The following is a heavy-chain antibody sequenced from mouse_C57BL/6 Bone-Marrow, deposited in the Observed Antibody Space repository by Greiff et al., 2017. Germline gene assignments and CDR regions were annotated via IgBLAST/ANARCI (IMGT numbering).Heavy chain of an antibody. CDR3: ARRYYGSSTYYAMDY. CDR2: ISSGSSTI. D-gene: IGHD1-1*01. V-gene: IGHV5-17*01. J-gene: IGHJ4*01. CDR1: GFTFSDYG. Sequence: EVNLVESGGGLVKPGGSLKLSCAASGFTFSDYGMHWVRQAPEKGLEWVAYISSGSSTIYYADTVKGRFTISSDNAKNTLFLQMTSLRSDDTAMYYCARRYYGSSTYYAMDYWGQGTSVTVSS.